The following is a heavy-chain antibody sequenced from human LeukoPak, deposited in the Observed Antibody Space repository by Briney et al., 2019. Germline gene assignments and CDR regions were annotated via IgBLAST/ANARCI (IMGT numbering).Heavy chain of an antibody. CDR1: GESFSGYY. CDR3: ASSAGGSGSIHSPGTNVYYYYYMDV. CDR2: INHSGST. V-gene: IGHV4-34*01. D-gene: IGHD3-10*01. Sequence: KPSVTLSLTCAVYGESFSGYYWSWIRQPPGKGLEWIGEINHSGSTNYNPSLKSRVTISVDTSKNQFSLKLSSVTAADTAVYYCASSAGGSGSIHSPGTNVYYYYYMDVWGKGTTVTISS. J-gene: IGHJ6*03.